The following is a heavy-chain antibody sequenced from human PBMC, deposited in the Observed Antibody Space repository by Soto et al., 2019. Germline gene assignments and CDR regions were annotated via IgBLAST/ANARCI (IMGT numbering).Heavy chain of an antibody. Sequence: GASVKVSCKASGGTFSSYAISWVRQAPGQGLEWMGGIIPIFGTANYAQKFQGRVTITADESTSTAYMELSSLRSEDTAVYYCAREYSSSPNWFDPWGQGTLVTVSS. D-gene: IGHD6-13*01. CDR1: GGTFSSYA. CDR3: AREYSSSPNWFDP. CDR2: IIPIFGTA. J-gene: IGHJ5*02. V-gene: IGHV1-69*13.